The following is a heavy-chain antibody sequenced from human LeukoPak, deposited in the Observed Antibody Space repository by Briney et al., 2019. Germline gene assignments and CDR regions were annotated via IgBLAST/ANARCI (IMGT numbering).Heavy chain of an antibody. CDR1: GFTFSSYA. CDR3: ARGSRTIELGDDY. Sequence: GGSLRLSCAASGFTFSSYAMSWVRQAPGKGLEWVSAIAGSGGRTFYANSVKGRFTISRDNSKNTLYLQMNSLRAEDTAVYYCARGSRTIELGDDYWGQGTLVTVSS. J-gene: IGHJ4*02. CDR2: IAGSGGRT. V-gene: IGHV3-23*01. D-gene: IGHD5-24*01.